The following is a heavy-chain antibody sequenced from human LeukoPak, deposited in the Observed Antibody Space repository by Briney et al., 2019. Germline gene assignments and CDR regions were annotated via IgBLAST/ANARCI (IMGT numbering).Heavy chain of an antibody. CDR2: IYYSGST. CDR1: GGSFSGYY. D-gene: IGHD2-15*01. J-gene: IGHJ3*02. V-gene: IGHV4-59*01. CDR3: ARDLGYCSGGSCYRAFDI. Sequence: SETLSLTCAVYGGSFSGYYWSWIRQPPGKGLEWIGYIYYSGSTNYNPSLKSRVTISVDTSKNQFSLKLSSVTAADTAVYYCARDLGYCSGGSCYRAFDIWGQGTMVTVSS.